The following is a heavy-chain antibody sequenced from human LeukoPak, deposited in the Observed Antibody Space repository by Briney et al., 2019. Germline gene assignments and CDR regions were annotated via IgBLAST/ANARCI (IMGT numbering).Heavy chain of an antibody. CDR1: GGSISSGDYY. V-gene: IGHV4-30-4*01. CDR2: IYYSGST. J-gene: IGHJ4*02. CDR3: ARTGGTIDY. D-gene: IGHD2-8*02. Sequence: SETLSLTCSVSGGSISSGDYYWSWIRQPPGKGLEWIGYIYYSGSTYYNPSLKSRVTISVDTSRNQFSLKLNSVTAADTAVYYCARTGGTIDYWGQGTLVTVSS.